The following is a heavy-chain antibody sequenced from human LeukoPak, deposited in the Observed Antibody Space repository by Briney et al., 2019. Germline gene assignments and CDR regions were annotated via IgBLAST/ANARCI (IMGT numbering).Heavy chain of an antibody. CDR3: ARDRESNWYPFLDC. CDR1: GFTFSSYW. Sequence: GGSLRLSCAASGFTFSSYWMNWARQAPGKGLEWVANIKPDGGQKYYVDSVKGRFTISRDNAKNSLYLQMDNLRAEDTAVYFCARDRESNWYPFLDCWGQGTTVTVSS. J-gene: IGHJ6*02. D-gene: IGHD1-20*01. CDR2: IKPDGGQK. V-gene: IGHV3-7*03.